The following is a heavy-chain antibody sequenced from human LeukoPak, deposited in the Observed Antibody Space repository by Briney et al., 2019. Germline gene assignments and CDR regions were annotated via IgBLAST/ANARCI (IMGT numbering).Heavy chain of an antibody. CDR3: VAVAVNFDY. D-gene: IGHD6-19*01. Sequence: GASVKVSCKASGYTFTGYYMHWVRQAPGQGLEWMGRINPNSGGINYAQKFQGRVTMTRDTSISTTYMELNRLRSDDTAVYYCVAVAVNFDYWGQGTLVTVSS. CDR1: GYTFTGYY. J-gene: IGHJ4*02. V-gene: IGHV1-2*06. CDR2: INPNSGGI.